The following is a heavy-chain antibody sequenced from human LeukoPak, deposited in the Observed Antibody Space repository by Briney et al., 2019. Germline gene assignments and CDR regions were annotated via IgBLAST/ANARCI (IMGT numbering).Heavy chain of an antibody. J-gene: IGHJ4*02. CDR3: ARAPPGWDPTYYFDY. Sequence: SETLSLTCTVSGGSISSYYWSWIRQPPGKGLEWSGYIYYSGSTNYNPSLKSRVTISVDTSKNQFSLKLSSVTAADTAVYYCARAPPGWDPTYYFDYWGQGTLVTVSS. CDR1: GGSISSYY. CDR2: IYYSGST. D-gene: IGHD1-26*01. V-gene: IGHV4-59*01.